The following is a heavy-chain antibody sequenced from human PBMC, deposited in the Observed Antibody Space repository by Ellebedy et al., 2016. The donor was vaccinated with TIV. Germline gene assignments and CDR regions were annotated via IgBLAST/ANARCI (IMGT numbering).Heavy chain of an antibody. CDR3: ARGSGYGSSTSCSGETD. CDR2: IKQDGSDK. J-gene: IGHJ4*02. V-gene: IGHV3-7*03. CDR1: GLTFSRYW. D-gene: IGHD2-2*01. Sequence: PGGSLRLSCVDSGLTFSRYWMSWVRQTPGRGLEWVANIKQDGSDKNYVDSVKGRFTISRDNAKNSLYLQMNSLSADDTAVYYCARGSGYGSSTSCSGETDWGQGTPVTVSS.